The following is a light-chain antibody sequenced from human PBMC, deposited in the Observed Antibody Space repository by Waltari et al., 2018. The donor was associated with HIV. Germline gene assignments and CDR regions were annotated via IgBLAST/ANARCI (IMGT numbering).Light chain of an antibody. CDR1: QSVSSN. CDR2: GAS. V-gene: IGKV3-15*01. Sequence: IVMPQSPATLSVSPGERATLSCRASQSVSSNLAWYQQKPGQAPRLLIYGASTRATGIPARFSGSGSGTEFTLTISSLQSEDFAVYYCQQYNNWPPLFTFGPGTKVDIK. J-gene: IGKJ3*01. CDR3: QQYNNWPPLFT.